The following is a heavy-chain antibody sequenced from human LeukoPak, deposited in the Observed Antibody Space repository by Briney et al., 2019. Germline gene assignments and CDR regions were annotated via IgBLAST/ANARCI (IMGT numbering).Heavy chain of an antibody. CDR1: GYTFTSYA. V-gene: IGHV7-4-1*02. CDR2: INTNTGNP. Sequence: GASVKVSCKASGYTFTSYAMNWVRQAPGQGLEWVGWINTNTGNPTYAQGFTGRFVFSLDTSVSTAYLQISSLKAEDTAVYYCASFFCTSGLCYYLDYWGQGTMITVS. J-gene: IGHJ4*02. D-gene: IGHD2-8*01. CDR3: ASFFCTSGLCYYLDY.